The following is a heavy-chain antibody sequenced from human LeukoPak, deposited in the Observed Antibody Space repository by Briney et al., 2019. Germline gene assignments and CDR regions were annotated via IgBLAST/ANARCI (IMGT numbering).Heavy chain of an antibody. CDR1: GFTFDDYG. D-gene: IGHD3-22*01. V-gene: IGHV3-20*04. Sequence: GGSLRLSCAASGFTFDDYGMSWVRQAPGKGLEWVSGINWNGGSTGYADSVKGRFTISRDNAKNSLYLQMSSLRAEDTALYYCARDNRYYDSSGLDYWGQGTLVTVSS. J-gene: IGHJ4*02. CDR3: ARDNRYYDSSGLDY. CDR2: INWNGGST.